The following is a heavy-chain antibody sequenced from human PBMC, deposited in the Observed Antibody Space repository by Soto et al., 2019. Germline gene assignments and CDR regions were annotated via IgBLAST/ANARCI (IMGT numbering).Heavy chain of an antibody. CDR1: GGTFSSYA. J-gene: IGHJ4*02. D-gene: IGHD2-21*02. V-gene: IGHV1-69*01. Sequence: QVQLVQSGAEVKKPGSSVKVSCKASGGTFSSYAISWVRQAPGQGLEWMGGIIPISGTANYAQKFQGRVTITADESTSTAYMELSSLRSEDTAVYYCARGPYCGGDCFPPLDYWGQGTLVTVSS. CDR2: IIPISGTA. CDR3: ARGPYCGGDCFPPLDY.